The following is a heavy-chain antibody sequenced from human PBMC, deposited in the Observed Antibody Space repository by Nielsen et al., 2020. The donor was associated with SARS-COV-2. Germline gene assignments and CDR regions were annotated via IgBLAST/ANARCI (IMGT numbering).Heavy chain of an antibody. J-gene: IGHJ4*02. D-gene: IGHD3-10*01. CDR1: GFTFDDYA. CDR3: AKDTYGSGSFLFDY. Sequence: GGSLRLSCAASGFTFDDYAMHWVRQAPGKGLEWVSGISWNSGSIGYADSVKGRFTISRDNAKNSLYLQMNSLRAEDTALYYCAKDTYGSGSFLFDYWGQGTLVTVSS. CDR2: ISWNSGSI. V-gene: IGHV3-9*01.